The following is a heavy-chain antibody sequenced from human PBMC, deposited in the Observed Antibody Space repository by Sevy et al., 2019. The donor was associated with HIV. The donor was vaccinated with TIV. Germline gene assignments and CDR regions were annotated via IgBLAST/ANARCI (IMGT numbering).Heavy chain of an antibody. CDR1: GYTFTGYY. J-gene: IGHJ5*02. V-gene: IGHV1-2*02. D-gene: IGHD6-13*01. CDR3: ARNGVRAAAGRVGWFDP. CDR2: INRNSGGT. Sequence: ASVKVSCKASGYTFTGYYMHWVRQAPGQGLEWMGWINRNSGGTNYAQKFQGRVTMTRDTSISTAYMEMSRLRSDDTAVYYCARNGVRAAAGRVGWFDPWGQGTLVTVSS.